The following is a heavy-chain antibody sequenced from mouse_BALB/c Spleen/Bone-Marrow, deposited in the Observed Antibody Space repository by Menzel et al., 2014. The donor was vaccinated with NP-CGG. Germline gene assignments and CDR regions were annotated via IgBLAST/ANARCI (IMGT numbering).Heavy chain of an antibody. V-gene: IGHV14-1*02. CDR1: GFNIKDYY. J-gene: IGHJ3*01. Sequence: EVQLQQSGAELVRPGALVKLSCKASGFNIKDYYMHWVKQRPEQGLEWIGWIDPENGNTKYDPKFQGKATITADTSSNTAYLQLSSLTSEDTAVYYCASYYRYDRRFAYWGQGTLVTVSA. D-gene: IGHD2-14*01. CDR2: IDPENGNT. CDR3: ASYYRYDRRFAY.